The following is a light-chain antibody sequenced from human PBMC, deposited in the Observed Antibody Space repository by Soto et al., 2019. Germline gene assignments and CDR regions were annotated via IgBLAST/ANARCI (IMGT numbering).Light chain of an antibody. CDR3: MQALKTCWT. CDR2: LGS. V-gene: IGKV2-28*01. CDR1: QSLLHSNGYNY. J-gene: IGKJ1*01. Sequence: DVVMTQSPLSLPVTPGEPASISCRSSQSLLHSNGYNYLDWYLQKPAQSPQLLIYLGSDRASGVPDRFSGSGSGTDFTLKISRVEAEDVGVYYCMQALKTCWTFGQGTKVEIK.